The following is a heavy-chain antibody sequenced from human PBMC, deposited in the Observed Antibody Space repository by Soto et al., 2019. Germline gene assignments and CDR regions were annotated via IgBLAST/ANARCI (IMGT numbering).Heavy chain of an antibody. J-gene: IGHJ4*02. Sequence: SETLSLTCTVSGGSISRYDWSWIRQPPGKGLEWIGYIYYSGSTNYNPSLKSRVTISVDTSKNQFSLKLSSVTAADTAVYYCARLWGSSPYFDYWGQGTLVTVSS. CDR3: ARLWGSSPYFDY. D-gene: IGHD3-16*01. V-gene: IGHV4-59*08. CDR1: GGSISRYD. CDR2: IYYSGST.